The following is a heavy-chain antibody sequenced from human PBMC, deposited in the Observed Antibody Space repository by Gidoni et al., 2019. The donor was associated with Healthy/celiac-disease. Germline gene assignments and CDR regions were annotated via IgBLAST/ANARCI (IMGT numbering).Heavy chain of an antibody. CDR2: MYSCGST. CDR1: GFTVSSYY. CDR3: ARGTFVKSFDY. V-gene: IGHV3-53*01. Sequence: EVQLVESGGGLIQPGGSLRLSRAASGFTVSSYYMSWVRQAPGEGLEWVSVMYSCGSTYYADSVKGRFTITRDNSKNTLYLQMNSLRGGDTVVYYCARGTFVKSFDYLGQGNLVTVSS. J-gene: IGHJ4*02.